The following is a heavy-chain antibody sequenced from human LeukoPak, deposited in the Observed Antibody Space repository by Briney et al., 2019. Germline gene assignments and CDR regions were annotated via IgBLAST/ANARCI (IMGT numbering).Heavy chain of an antibody. J-gene: IGHJ4*02. CDR2: IDTTTGNP. V-gene: IGHV7-4-1*02. D-gene: IGHD3-10*01. CDR1: GYPFSAHF. Sequence: ASVKVSCKASGYPFSAHFLNWVRQAPGQGLEWMGNIDTTTGNPRYAQDFTGRFVFSLDTSVSSAYLQITSLKADDTAAYYCVRGTPTPGMDYWGQGTQVTVSS. CDR3: VRGTPTPGMDY.